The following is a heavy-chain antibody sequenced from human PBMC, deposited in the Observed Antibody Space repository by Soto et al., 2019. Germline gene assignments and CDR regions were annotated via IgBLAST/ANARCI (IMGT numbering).Heavy chain of an antibody. Sequence: QVQLQESGPGLVKPSETLSLTCTVSGGAISGYYWTWIRQPAGKGLEWIGRIYSSGGTKYNPSLKSRVYMSLDVSKNQFSRRLSSLTAADTAVYYCARGQRFSDSFDPWGQGTLVTVSS. CDR3: ARGQRFSDSFDP. CDR2: IYSSGGT. J-gene: IGHJ5*02. D-gene: IGHD3-3*01. V-gene: IGHV4-4*07. CDR1: GGAISGYY.